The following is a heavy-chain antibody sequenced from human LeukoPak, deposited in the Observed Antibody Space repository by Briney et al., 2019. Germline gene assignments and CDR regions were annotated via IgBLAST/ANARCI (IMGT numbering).Heavy chain of an antibody. Sequence: PSETLSLTCTVSGGSISSYYWSWIRQPPGKGLEGIGYIYYSGNTNYNPSLKSRVSISVDTSQNQFSLKLSSVTAADTAVYYCAREAAYSSGWYGYFRHWGQGTLVTVSS. CDR1: GGSISSYY. J-gene: IGHJ1*01. CDR3: AREAAYSSGWYGYFRH. D-gene: IGHD6-19*01. V-gene: IGHV4-59*01. CDR2: IYYSGNT.